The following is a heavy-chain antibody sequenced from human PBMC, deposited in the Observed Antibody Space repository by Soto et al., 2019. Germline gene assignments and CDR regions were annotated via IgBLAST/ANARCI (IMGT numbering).Heavy chain of an antibody. Sequence: QVQLVQSGAEVKKPGASVKVSCKASGYTFTSYGISWVRQAPGQGLEWMGWIRAYNGNTNYAQKLQGRVTMTTDASTSTDYRELRSLRSDVTAVYYCARDLATMDVWGTGTTVTVSS. CDR2: IRAYNGNT. V-gene: IGHV1-18*01. CDR1: GYTFTSYG. CDR3: ARDLATMDV. J-gene: IGHJ6*04.